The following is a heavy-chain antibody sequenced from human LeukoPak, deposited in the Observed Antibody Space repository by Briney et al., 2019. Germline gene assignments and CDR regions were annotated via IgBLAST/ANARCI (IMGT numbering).Heavy chain of an antibody. V-gene: IGHV4-59*01. J-gene: IGHJ3*02. D-gene: IGHD3-10*01. CDR1: GGSIISDY. CDR2: IYYSGST. Sequence: SSETLSLTCSVSGGSIISDYWNWSRQPSGKGLEWIGYIYYSGSTNYNPSLKSRVTISVDTSKNQLSLKLSSVTAADTAVYYCARFGDLWAFDIWGKGTVVTVSS. CDR3: ARFGDLWAFDI.